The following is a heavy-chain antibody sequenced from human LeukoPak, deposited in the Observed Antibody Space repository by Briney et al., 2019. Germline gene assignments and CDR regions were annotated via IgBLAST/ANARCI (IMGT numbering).Heavy chain of an antibody. CDR2: ISSSGSTI. J-gene: IGHJ4*02. CDR1: GFTFSSYE. Sequence: GGSLRLSCAASGFTFSSYEMNWVRQAPGKGLEWVSYISSSGSTIYYADSVKGRFTISRDNAKNSLYLQMNSLRAEDTAVYHCASAGGGQWLPRFDYWGQGTLVTVSS. CDR3: ASAGGGQWLPRFDY. V-gene: IGHV3-48*03. D-gene: IGHD6-19*01.